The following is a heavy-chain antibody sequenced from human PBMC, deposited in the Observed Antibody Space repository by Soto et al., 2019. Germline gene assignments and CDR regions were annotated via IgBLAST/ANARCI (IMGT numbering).Heavy chain of an antibody. CDR1: GYSISSGNY. D-gene: IGHD3-10*01. V-gene: IGHV4-38-2*01. Sequence: SETLSLTCAVSGYSISSGNYWAWIRQPPGRGLEWIGSLYHIGSTHYNPSLKSRVTISVDTSKNQLSLKLSSVTAADTAVYYCARHPMVRGRWGMDVWGQGTTVTVSS. CDR2: LYHIGST. CDR3: ARHPMVRGRWGMDV. J-gene: IGHJ6*02.